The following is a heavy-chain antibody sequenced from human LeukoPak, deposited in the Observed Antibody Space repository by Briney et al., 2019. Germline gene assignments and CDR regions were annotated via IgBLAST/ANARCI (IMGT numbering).Heavy chain of an antibody. CDR1: GYTLTELS. CDR2: FDPEDGKT. J-gene: IGHJ6*02. CDR3: ATGYLVTAGLMDV. Sequence: ASVKVSCKVSGYTLTELSMFWVRQASGKGLEWMGSFDPEDGKTIYAQKFQGRVTMTEDTSTDTAYMELSSLRSEDTAVYCATGYLVTAGLMDVWGQGTTVTVSS. V-gene: IGHV1-24*01. D-gene: IGHD6-13*01.